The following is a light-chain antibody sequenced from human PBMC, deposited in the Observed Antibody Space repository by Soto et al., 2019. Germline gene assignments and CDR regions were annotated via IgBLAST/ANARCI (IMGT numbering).Light chain of an antibody. CDR2: DAS. J-gene: IGKJ4*01. V-gene: IGKV3-20*01. Sequence: EIVLTQSPGTLSLSPGERATLSCRASRSVGNNYLAWYQQRRGQAPNLLIYDASISATGIPDRFSGSGSGTDFTLTITRLEPEDSAMYFCQPYAYSPLNVGGGTKVDIK. CDR1: RSVGNNY. CDR3: QPYAYSPLN.